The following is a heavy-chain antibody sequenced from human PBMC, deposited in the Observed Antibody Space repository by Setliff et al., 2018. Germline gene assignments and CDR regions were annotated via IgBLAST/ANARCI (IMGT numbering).Heavy chain of an antibody. J-gene: IGHJ6*02. CDR3: IGLWLGYYGLDV. CDR1: GFTFSNAW. Sequence: PGESLKISCAASGFTFSNAWMSWVRQAPGKGLEWVGRIKRESDGGTTDYAAPVKGRFTISRDDSKNTLYLQMNSLKTEDTAVYYCIGLWLGYYGLDVWGQGTTVTVSS. D-gene: IGHD5-18*01. CDR2: IKRESDGGTT. V-gene: IGHV3-15*01.